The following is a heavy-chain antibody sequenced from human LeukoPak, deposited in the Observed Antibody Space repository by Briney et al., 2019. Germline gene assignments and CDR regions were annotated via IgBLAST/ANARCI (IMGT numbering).Heavy chain of an antibody. CDR3: ARDRAYYYDSSGYYLGFDP. D-gene: IGHD3-22*01. CDR1: GGSISSYY. CDR2: IYTSGST. V-gene: IGHV4-4*07. Sequence: PSETLSLTCTVSGGSISSYYWSWIRQPAGKGLEWIGRIYTSGSTNYNPSLKGQVTMSVDTSKNQFSLKLSSVTAADTAVYYCARDRAYYYDSSGYYLGFDPWGQGTLVTVSS. J-gene: IGHJ5*02.